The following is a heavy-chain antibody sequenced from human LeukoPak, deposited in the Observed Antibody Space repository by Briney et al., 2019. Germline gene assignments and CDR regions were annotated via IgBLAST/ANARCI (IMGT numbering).Heavy chain of an antibody. V-gene: IGHV1-8*01. D-gene: IGHD3-22*01. CDR2: MNPNSGNT. CDR1: GYTFTSYD. CDR3: ARGSMIVVGSRRYYYGMDV. J-gene: IGHJ6*02. Sequence: EASVKVSCKASGYTFTSYDINWVRQATGQGLEWMGWMNPNSGNTGCAQKFQGRVTMTRNTSISTAYMELSSLRSEDTAVYYCARGSMIVVGSRRYYYGMDVWGQGTTVTVSS.